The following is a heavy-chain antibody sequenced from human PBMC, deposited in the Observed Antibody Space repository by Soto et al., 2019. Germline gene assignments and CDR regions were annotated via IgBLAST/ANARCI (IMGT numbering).Heavy chain of an antibody. Sequence: GGSLRLSCAASGFTFSSYAMSWVRQAPGKGLDWVSAISGSGGSTYYADSVKGRFTISRDNSKNTLYLQMNSLRAEDTAVYYCAKDRIVGATINYYYYGMDVWGQGTTVTVSS. CDR2: ISGSGGST. J-gene: IGHJ6*02. CDR3: AKDRIVGATINYYYYGMDV. CDR1: GFTFSSYA. D-gene: IGHD1-26*01. V-gene: IGHV3-23*01.